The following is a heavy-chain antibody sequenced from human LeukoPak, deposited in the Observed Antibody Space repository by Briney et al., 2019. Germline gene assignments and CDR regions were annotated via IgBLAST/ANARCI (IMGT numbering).Heavy chain of an antibody. CDR1: GGSFSGYY. Sequence: PSETLSLTCAVYGGSFSGYYWSWIRQPPGKGLEWIGEINHSGSTNYNPSPKSRVTISVDTSKNQFSLKLSSVTAADTAVYYCARLLRGGYPGRNYYYMDVWGKGTTVTISS. J-gene: IGHJ6*03. CDR2: INHSGST. D-gene: IGHD5-24*01. CDR3: ARLLRGGYPGRNYYYMDV. V-gene: IGHV4-34*01.